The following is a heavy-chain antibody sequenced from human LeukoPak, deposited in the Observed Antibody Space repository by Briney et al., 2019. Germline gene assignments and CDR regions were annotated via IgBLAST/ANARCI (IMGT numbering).Heavy chain of an antibody. CDR2: MYHSGST. CDR3: V. J-gene: IGHJ6*03. V-gene: IGHV4-39*03. Sequence: SETLSLTCTVSGGSISISSYYWGWIRQPPGKGLEWIGSMYHSGSTYYNPSLKSRVTISVDTSKNQFSLNRISVTAADTAYYMDVWGKRTTVTGSS. CDR1: GGSISISSYY.